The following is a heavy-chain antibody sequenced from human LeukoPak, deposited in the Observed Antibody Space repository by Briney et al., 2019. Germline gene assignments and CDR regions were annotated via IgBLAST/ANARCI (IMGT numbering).Heavy chain of an antibody. V-gene: IGHV1-8*03. CDR2: MNPNSGNT. CDR1: GYTFTSYD. D-gene: IGHD6-13*01. Sequence: ASVKVSCKASGYTFTSYDINWVRQATGQGLEWMGWMNPNSGNTGYAQKFQGRVTITRNTSISTAYMELSSLRSEDTAVYYCARGRGLCAAAGTRAGSQTQKRNCNWFDPWGQGTLVTVSS. CDR3: ARGRGLCAAAGTRAGSQTQKRNCNWFDP. J-gene: IGHJ5*02.